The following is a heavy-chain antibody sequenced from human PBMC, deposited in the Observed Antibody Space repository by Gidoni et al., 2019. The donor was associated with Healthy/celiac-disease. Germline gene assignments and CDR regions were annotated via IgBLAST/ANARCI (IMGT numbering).Heavy chain of an antibody. V-gene: IGHV3-33*01. CDR1: GFTFSSYG. J-gene: IGHJ4*02. Sequence: QVQLVESGGGVVQPGRSLRLSCAASGFTFSSYGMHWVRQAPGKGLEWVAVIWYDGSNKYYADSVKGRFTISRDNSKNTLYLQMNSLRAEDTAVYYCARGYCSGGSCYSGRYYFDYWGQGTLVTVSS. CDR2: IWYDGSNK. D-gene: IGHD2-15*01. CDR3: ARGYCSGGSCYSGRYYFDY.